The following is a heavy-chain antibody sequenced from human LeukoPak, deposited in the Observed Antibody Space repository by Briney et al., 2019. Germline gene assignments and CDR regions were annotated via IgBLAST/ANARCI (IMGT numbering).Heavy chain of an antibody. Sequence: PSETLSLTCTVSGGSISSSSYYWGWIRQPPGKGLEWIGSIYYSGSTYYNPSLKSRVTISVDTSKTQFSLKLSSVTAADTAVYYCASGEGYHGSGSFDYWGQGTLVTVSS. CDR1: GGSISSSSYY. CDR2: IYYSGST. CDR3: ASGEGYHGSGSFDY. J-gene: IGHJ4*02. V-gene: IGHV4-39*01. D-gene: IGHD3-10*01.